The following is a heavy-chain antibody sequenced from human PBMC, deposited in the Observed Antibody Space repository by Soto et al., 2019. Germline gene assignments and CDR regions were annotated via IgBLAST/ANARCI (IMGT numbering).Heavy chain of an antibody. D-gene: IGHD5-12*01. CDR2: IYYSGST. CDR3: AREAGYIYYYYGMDV. J-gene: IGHJ6*02. Sequence: QVQLQESGPGLVKPSQTLSLTCTVSGGSISSGDYYWSWIRQPPGKGLEWFGYIYYSGSTYYNPSLKSRVTISVDTSKNQFSLKLSSVTAADTAVYYCAREAGYIYYYYGMDVWGQGTTVTVSS. CDR1: GGSISSGDYY. V-gene: IGHV4-30-4*01.